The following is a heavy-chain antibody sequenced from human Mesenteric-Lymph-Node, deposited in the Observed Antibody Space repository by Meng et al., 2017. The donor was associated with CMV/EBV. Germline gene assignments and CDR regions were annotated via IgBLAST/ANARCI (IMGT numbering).Heavy chain of an antibody. CDR3: ARHVEMSTILDY. J-gene: IGHJ4*02. D-gene: IGHD5-24*01. V-gene: IGHV4-4*02. Sequence: CAVSGCSISSSNWWSWVRQPPGKGLEWIGDIYHSGSTHYNPSLKSRVTISVDTSKNQFSLRLSSVTAADMAVYYCARHVEMSTILDYWGQGTLVTVSS. CDR1: GCSISSSNW. CDR2: IYHSGST.